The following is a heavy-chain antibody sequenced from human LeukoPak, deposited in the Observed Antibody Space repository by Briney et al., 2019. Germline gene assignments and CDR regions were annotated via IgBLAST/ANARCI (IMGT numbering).Heavy chain of an antibody. Sequence: GPLRLSCAASGFTFSDYYMSWIRQAPGKGLEWVSFITGSRRSINYADSVKGRFTISRDNAKSSMYLQMNSLRAEDTAVYFCARVVYRYGYAFDIWGQGTVVTVSS. CDR1: GFTFSDYY. J-gene: IGHJ3*02. D-gene: IGHD5-18*01. CDR3: ARVVYRYGYAFDI. V-gene: IGHV3-11*06. CDR2: ITGSRRSI.